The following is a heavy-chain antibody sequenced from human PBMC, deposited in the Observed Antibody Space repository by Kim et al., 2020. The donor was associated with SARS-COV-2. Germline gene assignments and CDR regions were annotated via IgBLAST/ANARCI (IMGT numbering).Heavy chain of an antibody. Sequence: SETLSLTCTVSGGSISSYYWSWIRQPPGKGLEWIGYIYYSGSTNYNPSLKSRVTISVDTSKNQFSLKLSSVTAADTAVYYCARLLGRSDYSYDTYYYYYYMDVWGKGTTVTVSS. J-gene: IGHJ6*03. D-gene: IGHD4-4*01. V-gene: IGHV4-59*08. CDR3: ARLLGRSDYSYDTYYYYYYMDV. CDR1: GGSISSYY. CDR2: IYYSGST.